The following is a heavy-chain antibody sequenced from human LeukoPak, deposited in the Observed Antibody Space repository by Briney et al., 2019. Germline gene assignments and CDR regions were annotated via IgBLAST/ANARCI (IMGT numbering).Heavy chain of an antibody. J-gene: IGHJ4*02. CDR2: ISSDGSYK. Sequence: GGSLSLSCAASGFTFSNYAMHWVRQAPGKGLEWVAVISSDGSYKYYADSVKGRFTISRDNSKNTLYLQMNSLIPEDTAVYYCARQYISGQWYFDYWGQGTLVTVSS. D-gene: IGHD5-18*01. V-gene: IGHV3-30*04. CDR1: GFTFSNYA. CDR3: ARQYISGQWYFDY.